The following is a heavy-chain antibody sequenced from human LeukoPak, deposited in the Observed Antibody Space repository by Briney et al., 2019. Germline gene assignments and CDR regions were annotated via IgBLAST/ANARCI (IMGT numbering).Heavy chain of an antibody. V-gene: IGHV4-59*01. CDR3: ARLYYFDSSGYPGPFDI. CDR1: GGSISSYY. CDR2: IHYSGST. D-gene: IGHD3-22*01. J-gene: IGHJ3*02. Sequence: NSSETLSLTCTVSGGSISSYYWSWVRQPPGKGLEWIGYIHYSGSTNYNPSLKSRVTISVDTSKNQFSLKLSSVTAADTAVYYCARLYYFDSSGYPGPFDIWGQGTMVTVSS.